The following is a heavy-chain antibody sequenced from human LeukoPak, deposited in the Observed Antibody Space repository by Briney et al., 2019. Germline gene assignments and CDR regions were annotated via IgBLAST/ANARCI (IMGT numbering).Heavy chain of an antibody. CDR2: ISAYNGNT. V-gene: IGHV1-18*01. CDR3: ARGRPTYYGSGSYWFDP. Sequence: GASVRVSCKASGYTFTSYGISWVRQAPGQGLEWMGWISAYNGNTNYAQKLQGRVTMTRNTSISTAYMELSSLRSEDTAVYYCARGRPTYYGSGSYWFDPWGQGTLVTVSS. D-gene: IGHD3-10*01. CDR1: GYTFTSYG. J-gene: IGHJ5*02.